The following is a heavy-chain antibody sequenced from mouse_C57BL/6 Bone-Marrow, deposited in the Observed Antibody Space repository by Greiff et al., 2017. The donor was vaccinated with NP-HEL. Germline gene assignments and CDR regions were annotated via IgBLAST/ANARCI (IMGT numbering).Heavy chain of an antibody. V-gene: IGHV2-2*01. CDR1: GFSLTSYG. Sequence: VQLQQSGPGLVQPSQSLSITCTVSGFSLTSYGLHWVRQSPGKGLEWLGVIWSGGSTDYNAAFIFRLSISQDNSKNQVFFKMNSLQADNTAIYYCARKQAYYSNYFAYWGQGTLVTVSA. D-gene: IGHD2-5*01. J-gene: IGHJ3*01. CDR2: IWSGGST. CDR3: ARKQAYYSNYFAY.